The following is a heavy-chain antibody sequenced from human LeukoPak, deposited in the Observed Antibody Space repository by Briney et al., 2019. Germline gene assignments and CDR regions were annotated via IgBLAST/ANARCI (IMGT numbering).Heavy chain of an antibody. J-gene: IGHJ3*02. CDR3: ARVYYYDSRRIDI. Sequence: SQTLSLTCTVSGGSISSGGYYWSWIRQHPGKGLEWIGYIYYSGSTYYNPSLKSRVTISVDTSKNQFSLKLSSVTAADTAVYYCARVYYYDSRRIDIWGQGTMVTVSS. CDR1: GGSISSGGYY. D-gene: IGHD3-22*01. V-gene: IGHV4-31*03. CDR2: IYYSGST.